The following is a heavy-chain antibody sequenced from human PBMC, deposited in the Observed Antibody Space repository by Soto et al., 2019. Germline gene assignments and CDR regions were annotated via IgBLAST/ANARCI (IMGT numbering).Heavy chain of an antibody. J-gene: IGHJ5*02. V-gene: IGHV1-46*01. CDR1: GYNFMNYY. D-gene: IGHD2-2*03. CDR3: AKVGVKRAQDFSGGYYNWFDT. CDR2: IDPSDDYT. Sequence: QVQLVQSGAEVKKPGASVKVSCKACGYNFMNYYVHWVRQAPGQGLEWVGIIDPSDDYTFYAEKFQGIVTLTNDSSTSTLFMEVTRLTSADTAIYFCAKVGVKRAQDFSGGYYNWFDTWGQGTLVTVSS.